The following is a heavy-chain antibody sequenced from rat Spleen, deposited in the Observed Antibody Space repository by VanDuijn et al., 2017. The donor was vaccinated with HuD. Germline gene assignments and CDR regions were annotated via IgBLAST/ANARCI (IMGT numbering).Heavy chain of an antibody. CDR3: TTGERGFAY. J-gene: IGHJ3*01. Sequence: EVQLVESGGGLVQPGRSLKLSCVASGFTFNKYWMTWIRQAPGKGLEWIASIPNTGGSTYYPDSVKGRFTVSRDNAEDTLYLQMNSLRSEDTATYYCTTGERGFAYWGQGTLVTVSS. CDR1: GFTFNKYW. V-gene: IGHV5-31*01. CDR2: IPNTGGST.